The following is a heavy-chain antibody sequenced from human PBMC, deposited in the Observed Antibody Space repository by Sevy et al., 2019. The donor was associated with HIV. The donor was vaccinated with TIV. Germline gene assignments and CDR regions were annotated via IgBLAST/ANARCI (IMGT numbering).Heavy chain of an antibody. D-gene: IGHD3-22*01. CDR3: AKDVVGGYYDSSGYSDH. Sequence: GGSLRLSCAASGFTFTEFVMSWVRQAPGKGLEWVSTINSGGGSTYYADSVKGRFTIPRDNSQNTLDQQMNSLRAEDTAVYYCAKDVVGGYYDSSGYSDHWGQGTLVTVSS. J-gene: IGHJ4*02. V-gene: IGHV3-23*01. CDR1: GFTFTEFV. CDR2: INSGGGST.